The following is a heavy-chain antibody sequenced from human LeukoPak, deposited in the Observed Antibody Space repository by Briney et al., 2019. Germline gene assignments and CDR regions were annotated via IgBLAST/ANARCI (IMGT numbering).Heavy chain of an antibody. CDR2: ISYDGSNK. CDR1: GFTFSSYA. Sequence: PGGSLRLSCAASGFTFSSYAMHWVRQAPGKGLEWVAVISYDGSNKYYADSVKGRFTISRDNSKNTLYLQMNSLRAEDTAVYYCARDKAVRGYYYPHYFDYWGQGTLVTVSS. V-gene: IGHV3-30*04. J-gene: IGHJ4*02. D-gene: IGHD3-22*01. CDR3: ARDKAVRGYYYPHYFDY.